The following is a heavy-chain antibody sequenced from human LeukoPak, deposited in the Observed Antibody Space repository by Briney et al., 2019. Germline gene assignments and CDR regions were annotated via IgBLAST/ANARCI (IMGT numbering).Heavy chain of an antibody. J-gene: IGHJ4*02. Sequence: PGGSLRLSCAASGFTFSSYAMSWVRQAPGKGLEWVSGISWNSDSIGYADSVKGRFTISRDNAKNSLYLQMNSLRAEDTALYYCAKDTGIVVVTAIFDYWGQGTLVTVSS. CDR3: AKDTGIVVVTAIFDY. V-gene: IGHV3-9*01. D-gene: IGHD2-21*02. CDR1: GFTFSSYA. CDR2: ISWNSDSI.